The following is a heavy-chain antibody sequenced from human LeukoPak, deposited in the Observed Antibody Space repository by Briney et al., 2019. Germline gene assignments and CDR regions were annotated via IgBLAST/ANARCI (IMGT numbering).Heavy chain of an antibody. CDR3: ATSYYDFWSGYYAFDI. CDR2: MNPNSGNT. V-gene: IGHV1-8*03. CDR1: GYTFTSYD. J-gene: IGHJ3*02. Sequence: GASVKVSCKASGYTFTSYDINWVRQPTGQGLEWMGWMNPNSGNTGYAQKFQGRVTITRNTSISTAYMELSSLRSEDTAVCYCATSYYDFWSGYYAFDIWGQGTMVTVSS. D-gene: IGHD3-3*01.